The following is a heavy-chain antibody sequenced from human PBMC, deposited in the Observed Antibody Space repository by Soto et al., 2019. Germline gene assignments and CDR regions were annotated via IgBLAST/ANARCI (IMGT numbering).Heavy chain of an antibody. Sequence: SETLSLTCTVSGGSISSYYWSWIRQPPGKGLEWIGYIYYSGSTNYNPSLKSRVTISVDTSKNQFSLKLSSVTAADTAVYYCARLQTGYSSGFVDYWGQGTLVTVSS. CDR2: IYYSGST. V-gene: IGHV4-59*08. J-gene: IGHJ4*02. D-gene: IGHD6-19*01. CDR1: GGSISSYY. CDR3: ARLQTGYSSGFVDY.